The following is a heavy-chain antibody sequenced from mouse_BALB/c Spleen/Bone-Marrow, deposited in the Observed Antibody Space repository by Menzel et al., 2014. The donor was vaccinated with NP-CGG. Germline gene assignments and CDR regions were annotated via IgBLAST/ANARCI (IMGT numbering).Heavy chain of an antibody. J-gene: IGHJ2*01. Sequence: EVQLQQSGPELVRPGASMNISCKASGYSFTGYTMNWVKQSHGKNLEWIGLINPDNGDTSCDQKFKGKATLTIDKSSSTAYMELLSLTSEDSAVYYCARYYRYDFDYWGQGTTLTVSS. CDR3: ARYYRYDFDY. CDR2: INPDNGDT. V-gene: IGHV1-18*01. CDR1: GYSFTGYT. D-gene: IGHD2-14*01.